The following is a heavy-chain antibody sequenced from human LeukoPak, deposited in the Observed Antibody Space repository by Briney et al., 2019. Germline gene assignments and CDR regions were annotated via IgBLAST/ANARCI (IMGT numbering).Heavy chain of an antibody. CDR2: ISGDGTNI. CDR1: GFTFSSYY. J-gene: IGHJ3*02. V-gene: IGHV3-74*01. Sequence: PGGSLRLSCVASGFTFSSYYMQWVRQDPRKGLVWVSRISGDGTNINYADSVRGRFTISRDNSKNTLYLQMNSLRAEDTAVYYCARVNSYNGFDIWGQGTMVTVSS. CDR3: ARVNSYNGFDI. D-gene: IGHD5-18*01.